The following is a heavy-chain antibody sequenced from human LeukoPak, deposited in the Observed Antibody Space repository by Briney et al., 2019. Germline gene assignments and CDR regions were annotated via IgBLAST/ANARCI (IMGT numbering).Heavy chain of an antibody. CDR3: AKAQRDFVVVVAATRDYYYYGMDV. V-gene: IGHV3-23*01. CDR2: ISGSGGST. J-gene: IGHJ6*02. Sequence: GGSLRLSCAASGFIFSTYAMSWVRQAPGKGLEWVSAISGSGGSTYFADSVKGRFTISRDNSKNTLYLQMNSLRAEDTAVYYCAKAQRDFVVVVAATRDYYYYGMDVWGQGTTVTASS. CDR1: GFIFSTYA. D-gene: IGHD2-15*01.